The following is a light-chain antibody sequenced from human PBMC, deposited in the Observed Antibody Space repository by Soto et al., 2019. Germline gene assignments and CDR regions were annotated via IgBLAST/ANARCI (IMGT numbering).Light chain of an antibody. CDR2: GVT. CDR3: RSFTSNRIYV. V-gene: IGLV2-14*03. Sequence: QSSVTQPNSVSGSPGQSITISCTGNHNDIGTYDYVSWYQQHPGRAPRLLIHGVTTRPSGISGRFSASKSGLTASLTISGLQPEDEADYYCRSFTSNRIYVFGPGTKVTVL. J-gene: IGLJ1*01. CDR1: HNDIGTYDY.